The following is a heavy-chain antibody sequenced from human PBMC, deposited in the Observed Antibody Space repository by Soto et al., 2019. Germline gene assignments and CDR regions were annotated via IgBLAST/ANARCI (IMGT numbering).Heavy chain of an antibody. Sequence: SETLSLTCTVSGGSISSYYWSWIRQPAGRGLEWIGRIYTSGSTNYNPSLKSRVTMSVDTSKNQFSLKLSSVTAADTAVYYCARDPGRSSSWYHHYYYGMDVWGQGTTVTVSS. CDR3: ARDPGRSSSWYHHYYYGMDV. D-gene: IGHD6-13*01. CDR2: IYTSGST. V-gene: IGHV4-4*07. J-gene: IGHJ6*02. CDR1: GGSISSYY.